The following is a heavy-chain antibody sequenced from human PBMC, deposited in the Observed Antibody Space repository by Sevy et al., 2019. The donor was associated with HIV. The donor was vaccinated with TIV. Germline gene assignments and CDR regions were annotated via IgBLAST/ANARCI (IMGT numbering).Heavy chain of an antibody. J-gene: IGHJ6*02. CDR1: GFTFSNSY. V-gene: IGHV3-11*01. D-gene: IGHD3-10*01. CDR3: ARDLVVIYGSGNYSNYGMDI. Sequence: GGSLRLSCEASGFTFSNSYMSWVRQSPGKGLEWVTYISSRGSNIYYAESVKGRFTISRDHAKNSLYLQMNGLRDDDTAVYYCARDLVVIYGSGNYSNYGMDIWGQGTTVTVSS. CDR2: ISSRGSNI.